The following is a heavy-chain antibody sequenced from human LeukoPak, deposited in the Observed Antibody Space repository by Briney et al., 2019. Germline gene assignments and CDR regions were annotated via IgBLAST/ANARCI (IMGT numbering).Heavy chain of an antibody. D-gene: IGHD3-10*01. J-gene: IGHJ5*02. CDR1: GGSISSHF. CDR2: MFYSVST. CDR3: ARDRAPVTMIRGAPGGFDP. Sequence: SETLSLTCTVSGGSISSHFWSWIRQPPGKGLEWIGYMFYSVSTNYNPSLKSRVTISVDASKNQFSLKLTSVSAADTAVYYCARDRAPVTMIRGAPGGFDPWGQGTLVTVSS. V-gene: IGHV4-59*11.